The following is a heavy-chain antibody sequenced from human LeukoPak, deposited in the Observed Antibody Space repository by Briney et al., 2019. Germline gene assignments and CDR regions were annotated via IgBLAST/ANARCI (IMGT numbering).Heavy chain of an antibody. CDR2: ILENGSYQ. Sequence: GGSLRLSCAASGFTFSNYIMHWVRQAPGKGLDWVAVILENGSYQYYADSVKGRFTISRDNSKNTLYLQMNSLRAEDTAVYYCAKGGTGYYYYYYMDVWGKGTTVTVSS. CDR3: AKGGTGYYYYYYMDV. CDR1: GFTFSNYI. D-gene: IGHD6-6*01. J-gene: IGHJ6*03. V-gene: IGHV3-30*04.